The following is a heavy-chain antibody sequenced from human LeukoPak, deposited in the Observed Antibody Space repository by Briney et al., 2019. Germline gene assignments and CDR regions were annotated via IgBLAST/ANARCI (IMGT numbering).Heavy chain of an antibody. J-gene: IGHJ4*02. CDR1: GFTFSSYA. V-gene: IGHV3-23*01. D-gene: IGHD1-1*01. Sequence: PGGSLRLSCAASGFTFSSYAMNWFRQAPGKGLEWVSGISGSGGSTSYADSVRGRFTISRDNSKNTLYVQMNSLRAEDTAVYYCATAGGFYSDYWGQGTLVTVSS. CDR2: ISGSGGST. CDR3: ATAGGFYSDY.